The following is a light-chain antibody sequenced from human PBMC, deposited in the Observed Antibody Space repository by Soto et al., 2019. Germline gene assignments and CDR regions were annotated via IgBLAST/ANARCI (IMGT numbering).Light chain of an antibody. Sequence: DIQMTQSPSSLSASVGDRVTITCRASQSISSYLNWYQQKPGKAPKLLIYAASSLQSGVPSRFSGSGSGTDFTLTISTLQPEDFASYYCQQANTFPITFGQGTRL. J-gene: IGKJ5*01. V-gene: IGKV1-39*01. CDR2: AAS. CDR1: QSISSY. CDR3: QQANTFPIT.